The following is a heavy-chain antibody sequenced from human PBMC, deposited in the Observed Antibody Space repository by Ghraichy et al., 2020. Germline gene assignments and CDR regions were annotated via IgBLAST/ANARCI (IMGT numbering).Heavy chain of an antibody. Sequence: ASVKVSCKVSGYNLSDMAMHWVRQAPGKGLQWMGGFDPDDDQKVYAQEFQGRVTLTEDTSTDTAYLELSAVRSDDTAVYYCTTGVSGYYSFDILGQGIMVIVS. V-gene: IGHV1-24*01. CDR2: FDPDDDQK. D-gene: IGHD5-12*01. CDR3: TTGVSGYYSFDI. CDR1: GYNLSDMA. J-gene: IGHJ3*02.